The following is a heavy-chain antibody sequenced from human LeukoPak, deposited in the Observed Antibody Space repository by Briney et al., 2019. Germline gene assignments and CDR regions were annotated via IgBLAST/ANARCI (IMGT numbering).Heavy chain of an antibody. CDR1: GVSISSGGYY. CDR2: IYYTGST. CDR3: ARSGKSAYILDY. J-gene: IGHJ4*02. V-gene: IGHV4-61*08. D-gene: IGHD3-16*01. Sequence: SETLSLTCTVSGVSISSGGYYWSWIRQPPGKGLEWIGYIYYTGSTNYNPSLKSRVTISVDTSKNQFSQKLSSVTAADTAVYYCARSGKSAYILDYWGQGTLVTVSS.